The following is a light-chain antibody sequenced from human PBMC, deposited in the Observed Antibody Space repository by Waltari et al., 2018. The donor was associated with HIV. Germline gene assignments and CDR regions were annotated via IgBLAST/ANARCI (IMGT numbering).Light chain of an antibody. Sequence: DIVMTQSPDSLPVSLGERATIICTSSRTILYSSDNRNYLAWYQQKPRQPPKLLISWASTRESGVPDRFSGSGSGTDFTLTITRLQAEDVALYHCQQYFRIPPTFGGGTKVEIK. CDR1: RTILYSSDNRNY. J-gene: IGKJ4*01. CDR3: QQYFRIPPT. V-gene: IGKV4-1*01. CDR2: WAS.